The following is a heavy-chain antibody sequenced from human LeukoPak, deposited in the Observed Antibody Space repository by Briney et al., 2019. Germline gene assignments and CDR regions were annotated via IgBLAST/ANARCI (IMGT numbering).Heavy chain of an antibody. D-gene: IGHD6-6*01. CDR3: ARDSVRGRPLVAFDI. Sequence: PGGSLRLSCAASGFTFSTYWMSWVRHAPGEGLEWAANIKYVGSEKYYVDSVKGRFTIARDNAENSLHLQMTSLRAEDTAVYYCARDSVRGRPLVAFDIWGQGTMVTVSS. CDR2: IKYVGSEK. CDR1: GFTFSTYW. J-gene: IGHJ3*02. V-gene: IGHV3-7*01.